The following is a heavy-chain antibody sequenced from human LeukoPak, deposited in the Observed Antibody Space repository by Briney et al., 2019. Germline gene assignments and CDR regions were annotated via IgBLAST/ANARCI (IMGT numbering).Heavy chain of an antibody. J-gene: IGHJ5*02. D-gene: IGHD3-22*01. V-gene: IGHV3-48*01. Sequence: PGGSLRLSCAASGFTFSSYSMNWVRQAPGKGLEWVSYISSSSSTIYYADSVKGRFTISRDNAKNSLYLQMNSLRAEDTAVYYCARVAKNSGYYWDNWFDPWGQGTLVTVSS. CDR1: GFTFSSYS. CDR3: ARVAKNSGYYWDNWFDP. CDR2: ISSSSSTI.